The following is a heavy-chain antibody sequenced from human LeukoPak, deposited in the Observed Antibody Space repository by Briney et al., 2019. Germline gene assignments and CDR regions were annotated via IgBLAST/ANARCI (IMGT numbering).Heavy chain of an antibody. Sequence: GGSLRVSCAASGFTFSGNYMSWVRQAPGKGLEWVSVIYRGGSTYYADSVKGRFTISRDNSKNTLYLQMNSLRGEDTAVYYCARGPWAAVAENHDAFDIWGQGTMVTVSS. CDR1: GFTFSGNY. CDR3: ARGPWAAVAENHDAFDI. D-gene: IGHD6-19*01. J-gene: IGHJ3*02. CDR2: IYRGGST. V-gene: IGHV3-53*01.